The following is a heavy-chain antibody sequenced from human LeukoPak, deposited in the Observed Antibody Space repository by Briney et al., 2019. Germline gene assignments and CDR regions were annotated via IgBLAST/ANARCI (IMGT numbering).Heavy chain of an antibody. V-gene: IGHV4-4*07. CDR1: GGSISSYY. D-gene: IGHD4-11*01. J-gene: IGHJ5*02. CDR3: ARGAGGFSNYNWFDP. CDR2: IYTSGST. Sequence: PSETLSLTCTVSGGSISSYYWSWIRQPAGKGLECIGLIYTSGSTNYNPSLESRVTISVDTSKNQFSLKLGSVTAADTAVYYCARGAGGFSNYNWFDPWGQGTLVTVSS.